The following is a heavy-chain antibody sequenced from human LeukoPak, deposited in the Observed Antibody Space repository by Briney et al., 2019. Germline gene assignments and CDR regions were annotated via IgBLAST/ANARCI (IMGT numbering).Heavy chain of an antibody. CDR2: VRFDGSNK. Sequence: GGSLRRSCAASGFTFSTYGMHWVGQAPGKGLEWVAVVRFDGSNKYYADSVKGRFTISRDNSKNTLYLQMKSLRGEDTAVYYCAQGAHYYGSGSHRRGHYFDYWGQGTLVTVSS. CDR3: AQGAHYYGSGSHRRGHYFDY. CDR1: GFTFSTYG. D-gene: IGHD3-10*01. V-gene: IGHV3-30*02. J-gene: IGHJ4*02.